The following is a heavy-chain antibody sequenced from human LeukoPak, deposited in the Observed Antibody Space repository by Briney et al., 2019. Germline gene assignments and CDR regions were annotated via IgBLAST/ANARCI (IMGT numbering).Heavy chain of an antibody. CDR2: IWYDGSNK. Sequence: GGSLRLYCAASGFTFNSYGMHWVRQAPGKGLERVAVIWYDGSNKYYADSVKGRFTISRDYSKNSLHLQMNSLRAEDTAVYYCATLYDSGSYYFDYWGQGTLVTVSS. CDR3: ATLYDSGSYYFDY. V-gene: IGHV3-30*02. D-gene: IGHD1-26*01. J-gene: IGHJ4*02. CDR1: GFTFNSYG.